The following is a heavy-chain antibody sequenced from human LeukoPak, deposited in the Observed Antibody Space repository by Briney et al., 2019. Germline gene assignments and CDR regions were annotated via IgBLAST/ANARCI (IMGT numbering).Heavy chain of an antibody. CDR1: GGSISRSDHY. V-gene: IGHV4-39*01. J-gene: IGHJ4*02. Sequence: SQTLSLACSVSGGSISRSDHYWGWIRQPPGKGLEWIGSIYYGGYTYYNPSLKSRVTISVDTSKNQFSLKLSSVTAADTAIYYCQSRFLEWLLDYWGQGTLATVSS. CDR2: IYYGGYT. D-gene: IGHD3-3*01. CDR3: QSRFLEWLLDY.